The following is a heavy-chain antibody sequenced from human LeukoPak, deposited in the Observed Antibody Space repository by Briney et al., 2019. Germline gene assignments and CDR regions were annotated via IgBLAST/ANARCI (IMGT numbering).Heavy chain of an antibody. CDR1: GGSISSGSYY. D-gene: IGHD6-19*01. J-gene: IGHJ4*02. Sequence: PSQTLSLTCTVSGGSISSGSYYWSWIRQPAGKGLEWIGRIYTSGSTNYNPSLKSRVTMSVDTSKNQFPLKLSSVTAADTAVYYCARGARGYSSGWYGKIGSGYFDYWGQGTLVTVSS. V-gene: IGHV4-61*02. CDR3: ARGARGYSSGWYGKIGSGYFDY. CDR2: IYTSGST.